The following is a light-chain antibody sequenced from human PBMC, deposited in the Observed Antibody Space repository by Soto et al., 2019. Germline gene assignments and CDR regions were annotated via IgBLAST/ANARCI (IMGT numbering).Light chain of an antibody. CDR2: KAS. CDR3: QELKSYT. J-gene: IGKJ2*01. V-gene: IGKV1-5*03. CDR1: QTISSW. Sequence: DIQMTQSPSTLSGSVGDRVTITCRASQTISSWLAWYQQKPGKAPKLLIYKASTLQSGVPSRVSGSGSGTEFTLTISSLEPEDFAAYYCQELKSYTFGQGTKLEIK.